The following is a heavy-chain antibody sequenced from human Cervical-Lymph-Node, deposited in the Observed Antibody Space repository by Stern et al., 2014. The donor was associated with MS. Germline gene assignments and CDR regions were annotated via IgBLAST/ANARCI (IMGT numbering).Heavy chain of an antibody. CDR3: AGPAPLD. J-gene: IGHJ4*02. CDR1: GGSLSTYT. D-gene: IGHD2-2*01. V-gene: IGHV1-69*09. CDR2: IIPALNVA. Sequence: VQLEESGAELKKPGSSVKVSCKASGGSLSTYTITWVRQDPGQGLEWMGRIIPALNVANYAQKFQGRLTITADKSTSTAYMEMSSLRSDDTAVYYCAGPAPLDWGQGTLVTVSS.